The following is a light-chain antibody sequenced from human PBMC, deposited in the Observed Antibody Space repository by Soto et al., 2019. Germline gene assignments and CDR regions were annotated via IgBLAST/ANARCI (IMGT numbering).Light chain of an antibody. Sequence: DIKMTQSPSTLSASVGDRVTITCRASQSISNYLNWYQQKPGKDPKLLIYAASSLQSGVPSRFSGSGSGTDFTLTISSLQPEDFATYYCQQSYVTPWTFGQGTKVDIK. J-gene: IGKJ1*01. V-gene: IGKV1-39*01. CDR2: AAS. CDR1: QSISNY. CDR3: QQSYVTPWT.